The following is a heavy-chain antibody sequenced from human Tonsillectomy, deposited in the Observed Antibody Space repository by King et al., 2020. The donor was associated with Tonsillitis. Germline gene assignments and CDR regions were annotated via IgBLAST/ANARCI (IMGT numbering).Heavy chain of an antibody. CDR2: IDVIGFST. CDR1: GFTFKNYA. D-gene: IGHD3-16*02. J-gene: IGHJ4*02. V-gene: IGHV3-23*04. CDR3: AQDASGAGVLVYYFDY. Sequence: VQLVESGGGLIQPGGSLRLSCAASGFTFKNYAMSWVRQAPGKGLEWVSTIDVIGFSTYYADSVEGRFAISRDNSKNTLYLQMNSLRVEDTAVYYCAQDASGAGVLVYYFDYWGQGTLVTVSS.